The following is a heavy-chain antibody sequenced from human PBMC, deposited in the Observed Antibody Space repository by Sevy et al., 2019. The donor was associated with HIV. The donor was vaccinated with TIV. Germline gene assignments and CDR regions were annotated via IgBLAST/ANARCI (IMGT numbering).Heavy chain of an antibody. Sequence: GGSLRLSCAGSGFSFKNVWMTWVRQTPGKGLEWVGHAKRNSDGGSLDYGSPVNGRITISRDESKDMSYLQMSSLTTEETGVYYCATVLGAGVAGAFEIWVQGTMVTVSS. CDR2: AKRNSDGGSL. D-gene: IGHD1-26*01. J-gene: IGHJ3*02. V-gene: IGHV3-15*01. CDR1: GFSFKNVW. CDR3: ATVLGAGVAGAFEI.